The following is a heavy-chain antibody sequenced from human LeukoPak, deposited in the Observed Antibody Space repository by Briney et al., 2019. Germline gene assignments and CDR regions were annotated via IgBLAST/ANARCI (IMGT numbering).Heavy chain of an antibody. J-gene: IGHJ4*02. Sequence: GGSLRLSCAASGFTFSSYGMNWVRQAPGKGLEWVSYISSSSTIYYADSVKGRFTISRDNAKNSLYLQMNSLRAEDTAVYYCAREGGYCSSTSCGYFDYWGQGTLVTVSS. CDR2: ISSSSTI. CDR3: AREGGYCSSTSCGYFDY. CDR1: GFTFSSYG. V-gene: IGHV3-48*04. D-gene: IGHD2-2*01.